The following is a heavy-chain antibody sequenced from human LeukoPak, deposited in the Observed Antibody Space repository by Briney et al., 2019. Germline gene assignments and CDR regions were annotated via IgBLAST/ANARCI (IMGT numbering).Heavy chain of an antibody. J-gene: IGHJ4*02. CDR2: INWNGGST. Sequence: GGSLRLSCAASGFTFDDYGMSWVRQAPGKGLEWVPGINWNGGSTGYADSVKGRFTISRDNAKNSLYLQMNSLRAEDTALYHYARDPHRFQQLVTYFDYWGQGTLVTVSS. CDR3: ARDPHRFQQLVTYFDY. CDR1: GFTFDDYG. D-gene: IGHD6-13*01. V-gene: IGHV3-20*01.